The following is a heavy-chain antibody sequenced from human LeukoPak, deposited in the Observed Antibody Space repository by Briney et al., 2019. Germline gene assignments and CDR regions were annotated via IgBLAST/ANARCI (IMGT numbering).Heavy chain of an antibody. CDR1: GFTFSDHY. D-gene: IGHD6-13*01. J-gene: IGHJ4*02. V-gene: IGHV3-23*01. Sequence: PGGSLRLSCAASGFTFSDHYMDWVRQAPGKGLEWVSAISGSGGSTYYADSVKGRFTISRDNSKNTLYLQMNSLRAEDTAVYYCAKDLFIAAAGMRYFDYWGQGTLVTVSS. CDR2: ISGSGGST. CDR3: AKDLFIAAAGMRYFDY.